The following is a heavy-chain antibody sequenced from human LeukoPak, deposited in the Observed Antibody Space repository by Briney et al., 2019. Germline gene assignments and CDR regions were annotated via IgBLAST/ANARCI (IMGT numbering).Heavy chain of an antibody. V-gene: IGHV1-69*06. J-gene: IGHJ6*03. Sequence: GSSVKVSCKASGGTFSSYAISWVRQAPGQGLEWMGGIIPIFGTANYAQKFQGRVTITADKSTSTAYMELSSLRSEDTAVYYCAREVFGVVISYYYYYYYMDVWGKGTTVTVSS. CDR1: GGTFSSYA. CDR3: AREVFGVVISYYYYYYYMDV. CDR2: IIPIFGTA. D-gene: IGHD3-3*01.